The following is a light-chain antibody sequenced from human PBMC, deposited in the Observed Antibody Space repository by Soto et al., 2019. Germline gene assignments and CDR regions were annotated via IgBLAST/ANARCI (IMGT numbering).Light chain of an antibody. Sequence: DIQMRHAPSTKYAKIGDKGTITCRASQSISSWLAWYQQKPGKAPKLLIYAASSLQSGVPSRFSGSGSGTDLTFTICSLQPEEFATYYCQHANSVPLAFGGGTKVDIK. CDR1: QSISSW. CDR3: QHANSVPLA. V-gene: IGKV1-12*01. J-gene: IGKJ4*01. CDR2: AAS.